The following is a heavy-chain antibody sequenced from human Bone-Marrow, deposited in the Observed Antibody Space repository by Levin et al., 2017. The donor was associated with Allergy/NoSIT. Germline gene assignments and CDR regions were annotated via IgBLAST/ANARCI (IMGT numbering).Heavy chain of an antibody. Sequence: PPGGSLRLSCVASGFTFSRYWMHWVRQAPGKGLEWVSRSNEDGSIKNYADSVKGRFTISRDNVENTLYLQMNSLRAEDTAVYYCSRDLLGADDYWGQGTLVTVSS. J-gene: IGHJ4*02. CDR1: GFTFSRYW. CDR3: SRDLLGADDY. V-gene: IGHV3-74*01. D-gene: IGHD4/OR15-4a*01. CDR2: SNEDGSIK.